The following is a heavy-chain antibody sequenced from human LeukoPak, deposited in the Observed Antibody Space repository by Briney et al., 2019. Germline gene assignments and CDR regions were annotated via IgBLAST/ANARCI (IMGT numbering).Heavy chain of an antibody. Sequence: GGSLRFSCAASGFTFSSYAMSWVRQAPGKGLEWVSGISGSGDNTYYADSVKGRFTISRDNSKNTLYLQMNSLRAEDTAVYDCARTVDTSMVYYFDYWGQGTLVTVSS. J-gene: IGHJ4*02. CDR3: ARTVDTSMVYYFDY. CDR1: GFTFSSYA. D-gene: IGHD5-18*01. CDR2: ISGSGDNT. V-gene: IGHV3-23*01.